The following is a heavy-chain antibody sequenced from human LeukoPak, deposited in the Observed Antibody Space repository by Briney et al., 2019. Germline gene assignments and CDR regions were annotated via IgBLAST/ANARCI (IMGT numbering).Heavy chain of an antibody. V-gene: IGHV1-8*01. CDR1: GYTFTSYD. D-gene: IGHD3-3*01. Sequence: ASVKVSCKASGYTFTSYDINWVRQATGQGLEWMGWMNPKSGNTGYAQKFQGRVTMTRNTSIRTAYMELSSLRSEDTAVYYCARGPAITIFGVVPYYFDSWGKGTTVTVSS. J-gene: IGHJ6*03. CDR3: ARGPAITIFGVVPYYFDS. CDR2: MNPKSGNT.